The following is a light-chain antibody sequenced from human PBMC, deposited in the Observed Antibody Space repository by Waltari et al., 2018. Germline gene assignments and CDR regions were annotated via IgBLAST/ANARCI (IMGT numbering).Light chain of an antibody. CDR3: SSYTSSSTLVV. V-gene: IGLV2-14*01. J-gene: IGLJ2*01. Sequence: QSALTQPASVSGSPGQSITIPCTGTSSYVGGDNYVSRYQQHPGKAPKLMIYDVSNRPSGVSNRFSGSKSGNTASLTISGLQAEDEADYYCSSYTSSSTLVVFGGGTKLTVL. CDR2: DVS. CDR1: SSYVGGDNY.